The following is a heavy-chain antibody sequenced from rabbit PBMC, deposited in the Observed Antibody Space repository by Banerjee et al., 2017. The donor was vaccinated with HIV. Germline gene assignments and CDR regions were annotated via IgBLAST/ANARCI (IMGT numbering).Heavy chain of an antibody. Sequence: QEQLEESGGDLVKPEGSLTLTCTASGFSFSSSYYMCWVRQAPGKGLEWIGCIYAGSSGRTYYASWAKGRFTISKPSSTTVTLQMTSLTAADTATYFCARDLAGVVGWNLNLWGPGTLVTVS. CDR2: IYAGSSGRT. J-gene: IGHJ4*01. D-gene: IGHD4-1*01. V-gene: IGHV1S45*01. CDR3: ARDLAGVVGWNLNL. CDR1: GFSFSSSYY.